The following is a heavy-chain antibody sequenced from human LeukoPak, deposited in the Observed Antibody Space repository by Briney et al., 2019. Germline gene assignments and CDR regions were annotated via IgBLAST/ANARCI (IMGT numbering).Heavy chain of an antibody. V-gene: IGHV3-11*04. CDR3: ARGVAASKLQAYDY. CDR2: ISSSGSTI. Sequence: GGSLRLSCAASGFTFSDYYMGWIRQAPGKGLEWVSYISSSGSTIYYADSVKGRFTISRDNAKNSLYLQMNSLRAEDTAVYYCARGVAASKLQAYDYWGQGTLVTVSS. CDR1: GFTFSDYY. D-gene: IGHD6-19*01. J-gene: IGHJ4*02.